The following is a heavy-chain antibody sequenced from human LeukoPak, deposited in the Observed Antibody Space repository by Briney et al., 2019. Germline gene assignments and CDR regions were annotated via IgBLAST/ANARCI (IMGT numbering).Heavy chain of an antibody. CDR1: GFTFSSYA. D-gene: IGHD3-3*01. CDR2: ISGSGGST. CDR3: AKSRSGYSPQYYFDY. Sequence: GGSLRLSCAASGFTFSSYAMSWVRQAPGKGLDWVSAISGSGGSTYYADSVKGRFTISRDNSKNTLYLQMNSLRAEDTAVYYCAKSRSGYSPQYYFDYWGQGTLVTVSS. J-gene: IGHJ4*02. V-gene: IGHV3-23*01.